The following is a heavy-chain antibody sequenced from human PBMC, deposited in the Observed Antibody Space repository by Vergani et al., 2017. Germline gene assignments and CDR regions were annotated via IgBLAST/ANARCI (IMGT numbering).Heavy chain of an antibody. CDR3: ARVRIAAAGDPPNWFDP. CDR2: INPNSGGT. D-gene: IGHD6-13*01. V-gene: IGHV1-2*02. CDR1: GYTFTGYY. Sequence: QVQLVQSGAEVKKPGASVKVSCKASGYTFTGYYMHWVRQAPGQGLEWMGWINPNSGGTNYAQKFQGRVTMTRDTSISTAYMELSRLRSDDTAVYYCARVRIAAAGDPPNWFDPWGQGTLVTVSS. J-gene: IGHJ5*02.